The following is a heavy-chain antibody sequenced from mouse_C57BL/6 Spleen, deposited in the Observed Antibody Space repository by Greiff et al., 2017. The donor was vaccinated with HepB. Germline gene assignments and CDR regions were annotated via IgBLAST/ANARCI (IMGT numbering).Heavy chain of an antibody. CDR3: ARSEIYDGDSAWFAY. J-gene: IGHJ3*01. Sequence: QVQLQQPGAELVMPGASVKLSCKASGYTFTSYWMHWVKQRPGQGLEWIGEIDPSDSYTHYNQKFKGKSTLTVDKSSSTAYMQLNSLTSEDSAVYYCARSEIYDGDSAWFAYWGQGTLVTVSA. CDR2: IDPSDSYT. CDR1: GYTFTSYW. D-gene: IGHD2-3*01. V-gene: IGHV1-69*01.